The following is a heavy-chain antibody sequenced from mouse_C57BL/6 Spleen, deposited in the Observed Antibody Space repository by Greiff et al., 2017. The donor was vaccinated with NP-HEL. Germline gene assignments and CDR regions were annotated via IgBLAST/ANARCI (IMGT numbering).Heavy chain of an antibody. J-gene: IGHJ4*01. V-gene: IGHV5-4*01. Sequence: EVNVVESGGGLVKPGGSLKLSCAASGFTFSSYAMSWVRQTPEKRLEWVATISDGGSYTYYPDNVKGRFTISRDNAKNNLYLQMSHLKSEDTAMYYCARDDYYGPYAMDYWGQGTSVTVSS. CDR1: GFTFSSYA. CDR2: ISDGGSYT. CDR3: ARDDYYGPYAMDY. D-gene: IGHD1-1*01.